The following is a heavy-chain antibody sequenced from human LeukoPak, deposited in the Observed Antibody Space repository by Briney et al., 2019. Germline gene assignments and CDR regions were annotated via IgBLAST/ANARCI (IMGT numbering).Heavy chain of an antibody. CDR1: GGSINSRNYY. V-gene: IGHV4-39*01. J-gene: IGHJ4*02. CDR2: IYYSGST. D-gene: IGHD2-2*01. Sequence: SETLSLTCTVSGGSINSRNYYWGWIRQPPGKGLEWIGNIYYSGSTYYNPSLKSRVTISVDTSKNQFSLRLRSVTAADTVFYYCATQNVMLSAADYWGRGTLVTVSS. CDR3: ATQNVMLSAADY.